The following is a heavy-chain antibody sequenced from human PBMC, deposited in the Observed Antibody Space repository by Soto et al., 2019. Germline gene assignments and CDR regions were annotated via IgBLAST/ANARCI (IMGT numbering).Heavy chain of an antibody. D-gene: IGHD6-13*01. V-gene: IGHV3-21*01. CDR3: TRDASRDSSARGWFDP. J-gene: IGHJ5*02. CDR2: ISSNSAYI. Sequence: GGSLRLSCAASGFSFSDYAMSWVRHEPGKGLEWVSTISSNSAYIYYTDALRGRFTISRDNAKNSLHLQMNSLRAEDTAVYYCTRDASRDSSARGWFDPWGPGTLVTVSS. CDR1: GFSFSDYA.